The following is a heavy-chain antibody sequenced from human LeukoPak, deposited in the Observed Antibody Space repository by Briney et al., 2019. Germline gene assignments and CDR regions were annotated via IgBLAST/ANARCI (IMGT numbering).Heavy chain of an antibody. CDR3: ARAAGWFDP. CDR2: INHSGST. Sequence: SETLSLTCAVYGGSFSGYYWSWIRQPPGKGLEWIGEINHSGSTNYNPSLKSRVTISVDTSKNQFSLKLSSGTAADTAVYYCARAAGWFDPWGQGTLVTVSS. V-gene: IGHV4-34*01. J-gene: IGHJ5*02. CDR1: GGSFSGYY.